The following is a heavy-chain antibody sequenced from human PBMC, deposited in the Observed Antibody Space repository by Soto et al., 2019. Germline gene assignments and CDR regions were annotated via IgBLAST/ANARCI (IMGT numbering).Heavy chain of an antibody. Sequence: GESLKISCKGSGYSFTIFWIGWVRQMPGKGLEWMGIIYPGDSDTRYSPSFQGQVTISADKSISTAYLQWSSLKASDTAMYYCARRGGGXYSSSSAYYYYYYGMDVWGQGTTVTVSS. CDR1: GYSFTIFW. V-gene: IGHV5-51*01. CDR3: ARRGGGXYSSSSAYYYYYYGMDV. J-gene: IGHJ6*02. D-gene: IGHD6-6*01. CDR2: IYPGDSDT.